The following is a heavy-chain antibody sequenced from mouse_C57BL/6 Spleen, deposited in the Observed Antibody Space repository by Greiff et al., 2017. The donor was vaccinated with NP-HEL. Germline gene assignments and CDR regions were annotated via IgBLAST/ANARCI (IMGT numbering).Heavy chain of an antibody. CDR3: AREGGWLLHYAMDY. V-gene: IGHV3-6*01. J-gene: IGHJ4*01. D-gene: IGHD2-3*01. CDR2: ISYDGSN. Sequence: EVQVVESGPGLVKPSQSLSLTCSVTGYSITSGYYWNWIRQFPGNKLEWMGYISYDGSNNYNPSLKNRISITRDTSKNQLFLKLNSVTTEDTATYYCAREGGWLLHYAMDYWGQGTSVTVSS. CDR1: GYSITSGYY.